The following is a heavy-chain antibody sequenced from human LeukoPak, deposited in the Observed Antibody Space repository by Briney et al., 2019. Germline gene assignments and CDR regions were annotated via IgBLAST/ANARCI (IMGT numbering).Heavy chain of an antibody. V-gene: IGHV1-69*06. CDR2: IIPIFGTA. Sequence: SVKVSCKASGGTFSSYAISWVRQAPGQGLEWMGGIIPIFGTANYAQKFQGRVTITADKSTSTAYMELSSLRSEDTAVYYCAKDLRQWLVQGLDYWGQGTLVTVSS. D-gene: IGHD6-19*01. CDR1: GGTFSSYA. J-gene: IGHJ4*02. CDR3: AKDLRQWLVQGLDY.